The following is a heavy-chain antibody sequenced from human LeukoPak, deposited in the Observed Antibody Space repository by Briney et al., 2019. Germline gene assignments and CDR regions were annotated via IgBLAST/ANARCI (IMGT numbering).Heavy chain of an antibody. J-gene: IGHJ6*02. Sequence: SETLSLTCAVYGGSFSGYYWSWIRQPPGKGLEWIGEINHSGSTNYNPSLKSRVTISVDTSKNQFSLKLSSVTAADTAVYYCARGRTVLGMVQWLTPGGMDVWGQGTTVTVSS. CDR2: INHSGST. CDR1: GGSFSGYY. CDR3: ARGRTVLGMVQWLTPGGMDV. D-gene: IGHD6-19*01. V-gene: IGHV4-34*01.